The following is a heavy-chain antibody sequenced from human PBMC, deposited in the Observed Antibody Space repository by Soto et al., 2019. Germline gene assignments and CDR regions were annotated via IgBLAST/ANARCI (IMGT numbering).Heavy chain of an antibody. CDR2: INRNSARI. J-gene: IGHJ3*02. Sequence: GGSLRLSCAASGFTFDDHAMHWVRQSPGKGLEWVSGINRNSARIGYADSVKGRFTISRDNSKNTLYLQMNSLRAEDTAVYYCAKLWELDAFDIWGQGTMVTVSS. CDR1: GFTFDDHA. CDR3: AKLWELDAFDI. D-gene: IGHD1-7*01. V-gene: IGHV3-9*01.